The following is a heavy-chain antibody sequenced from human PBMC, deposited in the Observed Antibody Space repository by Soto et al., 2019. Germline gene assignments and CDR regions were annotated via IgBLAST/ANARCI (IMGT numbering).Heavy chain of an antibody. CDR3: ARERVVVVPAAIDLGWFDP. CDR1: GYTFTSYG. CDR2: ISAYNGNT. J-gene: IGHJ5*02. Sequence: SSVKVSCKASGYTFTSYGISWLRQAPGQGLEWMGWISAYNGNTNYAQKLQGRVTMTTDTSTSTAYMELRSLRSDDTAAYYCARERVVVVPAAIDLGWFDPWGQGTLVTVSS. D-gene: IGHD2-2*01. V-gene: IGHV1-18*01.